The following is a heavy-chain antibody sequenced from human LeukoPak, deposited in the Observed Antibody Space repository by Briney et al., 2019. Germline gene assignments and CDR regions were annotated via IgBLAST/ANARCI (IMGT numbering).Heavy chain of an antibody. CDR1: GFTFSDYY. CDR2: ISSSSSTI. J-gene: IGHJ4*02. D-gene: IGHD3-10*01. CDR3: ATCITMVRGVQGDFDY. Sequence: GGSLRLSCAASGFTFSDYYMSWIRQAPGKGLEWVSYISSSSSTIYYADSVKGRFTISRDNAKNSLYLQMNSLRAEDTAVYYCATCITMVRGVQGDFDYWGQGTLVTVSS. V-gene: IGHV3-11*04.